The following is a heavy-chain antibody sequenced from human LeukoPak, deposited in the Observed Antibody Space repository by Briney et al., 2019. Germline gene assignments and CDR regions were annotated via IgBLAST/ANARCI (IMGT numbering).Heavy chain of an antibody. V-gene: IGHV3-7*01. CDR3: TRNTGAG. D-gene: IGHD1-14*01. Sequence: PGGSLRLSCTASGFTFSNYWMSWIRQAPGKGLEWVANIKWDGSEKYYVDSVKGRFTISRDNAKNSLYLQMSSLRAEDTAVYYCTRNTGAGWGQGTLVTVSS. J-gene: IGHJ4*02. CDR1: GFTFSNYW. CDR2: IKWDGSEK.